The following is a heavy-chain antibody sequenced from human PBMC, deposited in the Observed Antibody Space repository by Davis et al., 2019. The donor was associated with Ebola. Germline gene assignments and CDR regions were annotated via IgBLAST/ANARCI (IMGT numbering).Heavy chain of an antibody. CDR2: VSYDGSNK. D-gene: IGHD7-27*01. V-gene: IGHV3-30-3*01. J-gene: IGHJ4*02. CDR3: ARPWGY. CDR1: GFSFSGSA. Sequence: GESLKISCAASGFSFSGSAMHWVRQAPGKGLQWVAVVSYDGSNKNYADSVKGRFTISRDNSNNALYLQMDSLRTEDTAVYYCARPWGYWGQGTLVTVSS.